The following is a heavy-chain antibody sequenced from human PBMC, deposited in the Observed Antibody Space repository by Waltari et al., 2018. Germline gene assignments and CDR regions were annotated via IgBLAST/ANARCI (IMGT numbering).Heavy chain of an antibody. D-gene: IGHD5-12*01. Sequence: QLQLQESGPGLVKPSETLSLTCTVSGGSISRSSYYWGWIRQYPGKGLEWIGSIYYSGSTDYNPTLKRRVTISGDTSKNQFSLKLSSVTAADTAVYYWARHWKKSGYRFDPWGQGTLVTVSS. V-gene: IGHV4-39*01. CDR1: GGSISRSSYY. CDR3: ARHWKKSGYRFDP. CDR2: IYYSGST. J-gene: IGHJ5*02.